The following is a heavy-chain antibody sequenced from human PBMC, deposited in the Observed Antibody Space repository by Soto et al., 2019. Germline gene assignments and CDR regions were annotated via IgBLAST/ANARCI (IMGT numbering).Heavy chain of an antibody. Sequence: EVQLVESGGGLVQPGGSLRLSCAASGFTFSSYSMNWVRQAPGKGLEWVSYISSSSSTIYYADSVKGRFTISRDNAKNSLHLRMNSLRDEDTAVYYCARGTMGWYLVDCWGQGTLVTVSS. CDR2: ISSSSSTI. CDR1: GFTFSSYS. D-gene: IGHD6-19*01. V-gene: IGHV3-48*02. J-gene: IGHJ4*02. CDR3: ARGTMGWYLVDC.